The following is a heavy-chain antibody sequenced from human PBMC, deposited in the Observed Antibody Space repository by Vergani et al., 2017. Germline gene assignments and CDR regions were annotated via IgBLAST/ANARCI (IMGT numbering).Heavy chain of an antibody. CDR3: ARGWSGYSTSWYFDF. Sequence: QVQLVQSGTEVKKPGASVKVSCKASGYTFNGYYIHWVRQAPGQGLEYMGWNDPNSDGTNYAQKFQGKVTMTRDTSISPAYMELSRLRSDDTAVYYCARGWSGYSTSWYFDFWGQGTLVTVSS. CDR2: NDPNSDGT. D-gene: IGHD6-13*01. CDR1: GYTFNGYY. J-gene: IGHJ4*02. V-gene: IGHV1-2*02.